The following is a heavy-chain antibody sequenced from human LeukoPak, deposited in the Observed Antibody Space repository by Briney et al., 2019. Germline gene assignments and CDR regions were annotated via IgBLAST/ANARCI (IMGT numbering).Heavy chain of an antibody. CDR3: ARRSGIAVAGAFDY. CDR1: GFTFSNYA. V-gene: IGHV3-23*01. D-gene: IGHD6-19*01. CDR2: ISGSGDST. Sequence: QPGGSLRLSCAASGFTFSNYAMRWVRQAPGKGLEWVSGISGSGDSTYYADSVKGRFTISRDNSKNTLYLQMNSLRAEDTAVYYCARRSGIAVAGAFDYWGQEPWSPSPQ. J-gene: IGHJ4*01.